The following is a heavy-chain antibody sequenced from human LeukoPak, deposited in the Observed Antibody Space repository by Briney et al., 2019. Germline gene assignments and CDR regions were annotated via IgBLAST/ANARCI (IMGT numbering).Heavy chain of an antibody. CDR2: ISYVESIK. V-gene: IGHV3-30*03. Sequence: PGGSLRLSCVASGFSLRNYGMHWVRQTPGKGLEWVAVISYVESIKNYAESVKGRFTISRDTSKNTVFLQMNSLRVEDTAVYHCARDLWGDSDYWGQGTLVTVSS. CDR3: ARDLWGDSDY. D-gene: IGHD7-27*01. CDR1: GFSLRNYG. J-gene: IGHJ4*01.